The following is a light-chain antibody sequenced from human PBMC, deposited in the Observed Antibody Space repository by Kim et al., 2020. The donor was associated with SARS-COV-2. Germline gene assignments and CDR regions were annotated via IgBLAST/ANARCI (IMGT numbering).Light chain of an antibody. Sequence: VAWGQTVRITCEGDSLRSYYATWYQQKPGQAPILVIYGKNNRPSGIPDRFSGSSSGNTASLTITGTQAGDEADYYCNSRDSNDNVVFGGGTQLTVL. J-gene: IGLJ2*01. CDR2: GKN. CDR1: SLRSYY. CDR3: NSRDSNDNVV. V-gene: IGLV3-19*01.